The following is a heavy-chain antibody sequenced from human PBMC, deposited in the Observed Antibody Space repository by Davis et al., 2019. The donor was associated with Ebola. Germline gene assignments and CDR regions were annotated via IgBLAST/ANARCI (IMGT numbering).Heavy chain of an antibody. V-gene: IGHV4-59*08. J-gene: IGHJ6*02. D-gene: IGHD2-2*01. CDR3: ARHNGIVVVPAAIRYYYGMDV. CDR2: INHSGST. CDR1: GGSISSYY. Sequence: MPSETLSLTCTVSGGSISSYYWSWIRQPPGKGLEWIGEINHSGSTNYNPSLKSRVTISVDTSKNQFSLKLSSVTAADTAVYYCARHNGIVVVPAAIRYYYGMDVWGQGTTVTVSS.